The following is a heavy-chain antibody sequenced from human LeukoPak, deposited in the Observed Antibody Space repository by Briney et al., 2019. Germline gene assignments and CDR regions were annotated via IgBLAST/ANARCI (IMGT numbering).Heavy chain of an antibody. CDR3: ARDISRLTNDFWSGYYFSYYGMDV. J-gene: IGHJ6*02. Sequence: GGSLRLSCAASGFTFSSYAMSWVRQAPGKGLEWVSSISGTTGRAYYADSVKGRFTISRDNSKNTLYLQMNSLRAEDTAVYYCARDISRLTNDFWSGYYFSYYGMDVWGQGTTVTVSS. CDR2: ISGTTGRA. V-gene: IGHV3-23*01. D-gene: IGHD3-3*01. CDR1: GFTFSSYA.